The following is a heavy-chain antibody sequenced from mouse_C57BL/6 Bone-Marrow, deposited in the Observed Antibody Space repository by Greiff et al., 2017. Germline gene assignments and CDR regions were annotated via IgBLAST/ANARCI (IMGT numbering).Heavy chain of an antibody. CDR2: IYPRSGNT. D-gene: IGHD1-1*01. CDR3: ARGGGSIYWFAY. Sequence: QVQLKESGAELVRPGASVKLSCKASGYTFTSYGISWVKQRNGQGLEWIGEIYPRSGNTNYNEKFKGKATLTVDQSSSTAYMELRSLTSEDSAVYFCARGGGSIYWFAYWGQGTLVTVSA. J-gene: IGHJ3*01. CDR1: GYTFTSYG. V-gene: IGHV1-81*01.